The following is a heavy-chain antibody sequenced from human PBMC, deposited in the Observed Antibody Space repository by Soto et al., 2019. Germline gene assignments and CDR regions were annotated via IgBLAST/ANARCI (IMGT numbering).Heavy chain of an antibody. J-gene: IGHJ4*02. CDR1: GFTFSSYA. Sequence: GGSLRLSCAASGFTFSSYAMSWVRQAPGKGLEWVSAISGSGGSTYYADSEKGRFTISRDNSKNTLYLQMNSLRAEDTAVYYCAKGSGVWNGERNYFDYWGQGTLVTVSS. V-gene: IGHV3-23*01. D-gene: IGHD2-8*01. CDR2: ISGSGGST. CDR3: AKGSGVWNGERNYFDY.